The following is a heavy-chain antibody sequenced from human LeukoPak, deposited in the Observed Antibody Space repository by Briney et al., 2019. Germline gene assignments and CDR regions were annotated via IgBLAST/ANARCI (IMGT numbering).Heavy chain of an antibody. CDR1: GYIFSSCG. CDR2: LNPNSGGT. Sequence: GASVKVSCKASGYIFSSCGISWVRQAPGQGLEWMGWLNPNSGGTNYAHKFQGRVTMTRDTSISTAYMDLSRLRSDDTAVYYCARLSSDYWFDTWGQGTLVTVSA. J-gene: IGHJ5*02. D-gene: IGHD3-22*01. CDR3: ARLSSDYWFDT. V-gene: IGHV1-2*02.